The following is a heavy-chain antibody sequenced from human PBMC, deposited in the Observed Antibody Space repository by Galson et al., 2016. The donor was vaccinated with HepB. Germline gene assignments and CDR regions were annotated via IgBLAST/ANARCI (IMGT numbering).Heavy chain of an antibody. CDR1: GYSFTSYW. CDR3: GKGYRYGWYFDY. D-gene: IGHD5-18*01. CDR2: IYPGGSDT. J-gene: IGHJ4*02. Sequence: QSGADVKKPGESLKISCTGTGYSFTSYWVGWVRQMPGKGLEWKGMIYPGGSDTRYTPSFQGQVTISADKSISTAYLHWISLKASDTAMYYCGKGYRYGWYFDYWGQGTLVTVSS. V-gene: IGHV5-51*01.